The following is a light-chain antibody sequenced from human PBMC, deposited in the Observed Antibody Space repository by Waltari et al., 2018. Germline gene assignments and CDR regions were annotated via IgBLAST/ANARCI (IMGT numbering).Light chain of an antibody. J-gene: IGLJ2*01. CDR3: QVWDSVTDHLVV. Sequence: SNVLTQPPSVSVAPGKTARITCGGDNIGTERVHWYRQKPGLAPVLGIYGDTDRPSGIPARFSGSKSGSRATRTISRVEAGDEADYYCQVWDSVTDHLVVFGGGTKLAVL. V-gene: IGLV3-21*04. CDR1: NIGTER. CDR2: GDT.